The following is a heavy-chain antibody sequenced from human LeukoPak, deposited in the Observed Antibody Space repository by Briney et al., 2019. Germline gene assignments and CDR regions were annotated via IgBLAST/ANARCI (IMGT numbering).Heavy chain of an antibody. V-gene: IGHV4-39*01. CDR2: IYYGAST. CDR3: ARHSSSSCYTFFAS. J-gene: IGHJ4*02. D-gene: IGHD2-2*02. Sequence: SETLSLTCIVSGGSISSSTYYWAWIRQPPGKGLEWIGSIYYGASTYYNPSLKSRVTVSVDTSKNQFSLTVSSVTAADTAVYYCARHSSSSCYTFFASWGQGTLVTVSS. CDR1: GGSISSSTYY.